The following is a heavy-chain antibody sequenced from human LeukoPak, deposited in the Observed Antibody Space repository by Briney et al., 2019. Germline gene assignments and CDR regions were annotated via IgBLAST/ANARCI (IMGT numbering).Heavy chain of an antibody. CDR3: ARDWTGVYCSGGSCYSDAFDI. J-gene: IGHJ3*02. D-gene: IGHD2-15*01. Sequence: GGSLRLSCAASGFTVSRNYMTWVRQAPGKGLEWVSSISSSSSYIYYADSVKGRFTISRDNAKNSLYLQMNSLRAEDTAVYYCARDWTGVYCSGGSCYSDAFDIWGQGTMVTVSS. CDR1: GFTVSRNY. CDR2: ISSSSSYI. V-gene: IGHV3-21*01.